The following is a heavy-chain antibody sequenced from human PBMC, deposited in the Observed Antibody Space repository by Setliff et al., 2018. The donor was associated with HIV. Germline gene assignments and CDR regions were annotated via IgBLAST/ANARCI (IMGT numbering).Heavy chain of an antibody. CDR2: IYYSGST. J-gene: IGHJ4*02. V-gene: IGHV4-39*01. D-gene: IGHD3-3*01. CDR1: GGSISSSSYY. CDR3: ASLTTDRFLEWLFVY. Sequence: SETLSLTCTVSGGSISSSSYYWGWIRQPPGKGLEWVGSIYYSGSTYYNPSLKTRVTISVDTSKNQFSLKLSSVTAADTAVYYCASLTTDRFLEWLFVYWGQGTLVTVSS.